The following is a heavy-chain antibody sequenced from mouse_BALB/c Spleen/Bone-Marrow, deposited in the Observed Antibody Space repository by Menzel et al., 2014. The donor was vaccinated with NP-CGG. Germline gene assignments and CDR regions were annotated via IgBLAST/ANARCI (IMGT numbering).Heavy chain of an antibody. Sequence: EVKVVESGGGLVQPGGSLRLSCATSGFTFTDYFMTWVRQPPGKALEWLGFIRNKANGYTTEYSASVKGRFTISRNNSQSIHYLQMNTLRAEDSATYYCARGYYDDYWGQGTTLTVSS. D-gene: IGHD2-4*01. CDR1: GFTFTDYF. V-gene: IGHV7-3*02. CDR3: ARGYYDDY. J-gene: IGHJ2*01. CDR2: IRNKANGYTT.